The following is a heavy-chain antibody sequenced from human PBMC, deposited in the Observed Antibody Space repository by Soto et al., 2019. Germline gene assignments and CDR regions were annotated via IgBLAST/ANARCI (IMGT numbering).Heavy chain of an antibody. CDR3: ARSMTTVTTNDY. V-gene: IGHV4-30-2*01. CDR2: IYHSGST. D-gene: IGHD4-17*01. CDR1: GGSISSGGYS. J-gene: IGHJ4*02. Sequence: QLQLQESGSGLVKPSQTLSLTCAVSGGSISSGGYSWSWIRQPPGKGLQWIGYIYHSGSTYYNPPLKSRVTISVDRSKNQFSLKLTSVTAADTAVYYCARSMTTVTTNDYWGQGTLVTGSS.